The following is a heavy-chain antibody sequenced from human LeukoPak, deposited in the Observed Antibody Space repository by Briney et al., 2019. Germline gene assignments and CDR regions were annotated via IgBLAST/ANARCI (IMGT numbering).Heavy chain of an antibody. CDR2: IYYSGST. CDR3: ARTLDYYDTGIFDY. J-gene: IGHJ4*02. D-gene: IGHD3-22*01. Sequence: PSETLSLTCTVSGGSISTSSYYWGWIRQPPEKGLEWIGNIYYSGSTYYNPSLKSRGTISLDTSKNQFSLKLSSVTAADTAVYFCARTLDYYDTGIFDYWGQGTLVTVSS. CDR1: GGSISTSSYY. V-gene: IGHV4-39*07.